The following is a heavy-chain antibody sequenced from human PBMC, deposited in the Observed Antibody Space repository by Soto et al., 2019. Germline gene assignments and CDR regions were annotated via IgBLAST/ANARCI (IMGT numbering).Heavy chain of an antibody. D-gene: IGHD6-13*01. J-gene: IGHJ4*02. CDR1: GFTFSSYG. CDR3: VKPPSSWGIAAAGLNYFDY. CDR2: ISYDGSNK. Sequence: QVQLVESGGGVVQPGRSLRLSCAASGFTFSSYGMHWVRQAPGKGLEWVAVISYDGSNKYYADSVKGRFTISRDNSKNTLYLQMNSLRAEDTAVYYCVKPPSSWGIAAAGLNYFDYWGQGTLVTVSS. V-gene: IGHV3-30*18.